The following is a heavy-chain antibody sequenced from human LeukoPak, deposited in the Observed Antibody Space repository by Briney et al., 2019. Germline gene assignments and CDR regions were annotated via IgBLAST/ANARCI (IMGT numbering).Heavy chain of an antibody. CDR3: AREGPRGNSQFDY. D-gene: IGHD2/OR15-2a*01. CDR1: GFTFSNYG. J-gene: IGHJ4*02. V-gene: IGHV3-30*02. CDR2: IRYDGSNK. Sequence: GGSLRLSCAASGFTFSNYGMHWVRQAPGKGLEWVALIRYDGSNKYYTDSVKGRLTISKDNSKDTLFLQMNSLRAEDTAVYYCAREGPRGNSQFDYWGQGTLVTVSS.